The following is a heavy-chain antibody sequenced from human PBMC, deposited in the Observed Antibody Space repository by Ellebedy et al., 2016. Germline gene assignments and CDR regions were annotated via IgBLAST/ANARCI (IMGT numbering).Heavy chain of an antibody. D-gene: IGHD3-16*02. CDR2: INIDGRSA. CDR1: GFTFTTYW. CDR3: ARGGSSGRGNYLVDS. Sequence: GGSLRLSXAASGFTFTTYWMHWVRQAPGKGLVWVSRINIDGRSAAYADSVKGRFTISRDNAKNTLYLQMNSLRAEDTAVYYCARGGSSGRGNYLVDSWGQGTLVTVSS. J-gene: IGHJ4*02. V-gene: IGHV3-74*01.